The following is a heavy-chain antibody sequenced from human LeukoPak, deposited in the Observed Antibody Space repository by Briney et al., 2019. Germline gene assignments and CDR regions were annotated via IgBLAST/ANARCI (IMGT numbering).Heavy chain of an antibody. D-gene: IGHD6-19*01. J-gene: IGHJ3*02. CDR2: ISSNGGST. CDR3: AREQWLVHRAFDI. V-gene: IGHV3-64*01. CDR1: GLTFSSYA. Sequence: GGSLRLSCAASGLTFSSYAMHWVRQAPGKGLEYVSAISSNGGSTYYANSVKGRFTISRDNSKNTLYLQMGSLRAEDMAVYYCAREQWLVHRAFDIWGQGTMVTVSS.